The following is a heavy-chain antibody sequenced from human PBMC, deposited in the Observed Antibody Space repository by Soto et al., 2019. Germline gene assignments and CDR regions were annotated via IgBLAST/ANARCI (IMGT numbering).Heavy chain of an antibody. Sequence: PSETLSLTCTVSGGSISSGGYCWSLIRQHPGKGLEWIGYIYYSGSTYYNPSLKSRVTISVDTSKNQFSLKLSSVTAADTAVYYCARVSKEGSSPFDYWGQGTLVTVS. CDR2: IYYSGST. J-gene: IGHJ4*02. D-gene: IGHD6-13*01. CDR1: GGSISSGGYC. V-gene: IGHV4-31*03. CDR3: ARVSKEGSSPFDY.